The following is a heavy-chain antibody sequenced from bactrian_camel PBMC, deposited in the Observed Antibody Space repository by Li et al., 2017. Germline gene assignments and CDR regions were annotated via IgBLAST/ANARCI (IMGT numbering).Heavy chain of an antibody. D-gene: IGHD3*01. Sequence: HVQLVESGGGPVQAGGSLRLSCTASGSTVSKYCMGWFRQVPGKEREGVADIDSDGSITYADSVKGRFTISKDDVKNTSYLQLNGLKTGDTAMYYCANSGLAFPRVDSYRGQGTQVTVS. CDR2: IDSDGSI. V-gene: IGHV3S9*01. J-gene: IGHJ4*01. CDR3: ANSGLAFPRVDSY. CDR1: GSTVSKYC.